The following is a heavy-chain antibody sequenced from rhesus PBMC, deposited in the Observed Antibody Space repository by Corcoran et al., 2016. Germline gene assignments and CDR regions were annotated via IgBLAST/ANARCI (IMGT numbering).Heavy chain of an antibody. CDR1: GGSISGYY. Sequence: QVKLQQWGEGLVKPSETLSLTCAVYGGSISGYYWSWIRQPLGKGLEWIGNIDGNSASTNYNPSRKNRVTISKDTSKNQLSLKLSSVTAADTAVYYCARDYYYWGQGVLVTVSS. V-gene: IGHV4-73*01. J-gene: IGHJ4*01. D-gene: IGHD3-9*01. CDR3: ARDYYY. CDR2: IDGNSAST.